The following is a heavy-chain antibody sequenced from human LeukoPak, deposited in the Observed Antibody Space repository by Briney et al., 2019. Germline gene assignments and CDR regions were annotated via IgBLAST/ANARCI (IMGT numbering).Heavy chain of an antibody. CDR2: IYPRDGST. V-gene: IGHV1-46*01. J-gene: IGHJ4*02. Sequence: GASVKVSCKASGYTLTSYYMHWVRQAPGQGLEWMGMIYPRDGSTSYAQNFQGRVAVTRDTSTTTVHMELRGLRSEDTAVYYCARDQEGFDYWGQGTVVTVSS. CDR3: ARDQEGFDY. CDR1: GYTLTSYY.